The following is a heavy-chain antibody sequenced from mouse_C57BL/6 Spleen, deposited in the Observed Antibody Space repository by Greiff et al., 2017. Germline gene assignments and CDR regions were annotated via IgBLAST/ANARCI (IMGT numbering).Heavy chain of an antibody. CDR2: IDPSDSYT. CDR3: ARSGLGLGDGFAY. CDR1: GYTFTSYW. J-gene: IGHJ3*01. Sequence: QVQLQQPGAELVRPGTSVKLSCKASGYTFTSYWMHWVKQRPGQGLEWIGVIDPSDSYTNYNQKFKGKATLTVDTSSSPAYMQLSSLTSEDSAVYYCARSGLGLGDGFAYWGQGTLVTVSA. V-gene: IGHV1-59*01. D-gene: IGHD2-2*01.